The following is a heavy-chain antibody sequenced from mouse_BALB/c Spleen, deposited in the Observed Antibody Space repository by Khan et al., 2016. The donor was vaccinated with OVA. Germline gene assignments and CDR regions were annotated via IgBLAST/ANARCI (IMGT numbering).Heavy chain of an antibody. D-gene: IGHD3-1*01. V-gene: IGHV1-9*01. J-gene: IGHJ4*01. CDR1: GYTFSTYW. CDR3: ASTARAYYYAMDY. Sequence: QVRLQQSGAELMKPGASVKISCKASGYTFSTYWIEWVKQRPGHGLEWIGEILPRSGSTNYNENFKGKATFTADTSSNTAYMQLSSLTSEDSAVYYSASTARAYYYAMDYWGQGTSVTVSS. CDR2: ILPRSGST.